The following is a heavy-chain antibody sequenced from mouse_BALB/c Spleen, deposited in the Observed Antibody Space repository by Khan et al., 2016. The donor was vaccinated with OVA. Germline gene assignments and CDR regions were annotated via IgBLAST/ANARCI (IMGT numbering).Heavy chain of an antibody. CDR3: ARAYSRCYARVAS. J-gene: IGHJ3*01. CDR2: ISAGGLFT. CDR1: GFTFSDYY. D-gene: IGHD2-14*01. V-gene: IGHV5-4*02. Sequence: EVELVESGGGLVKPGGSLKLSCAASGFTFSDYYMYWVRQSPERRLEWVATISAGGLFTYYPDSVTGRVTISRDHATNILYLHMSRLTSEASAMCSCARAYSRCYARVASWGQGTLVTVSA.